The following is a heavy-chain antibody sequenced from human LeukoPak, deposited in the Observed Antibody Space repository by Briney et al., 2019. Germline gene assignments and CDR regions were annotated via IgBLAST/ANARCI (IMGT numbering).Heavy chain of an antibody. Sequence: GGSLRLSCAASGFTLSDYYMSWVRQAPGKGLEWVSYISSSGNTIYYADSVKGRFTISRDNAKNSLYLQMNSLRAEDTAVYYCARFTRSSFDSWGQGTLVTVSS. J-gene: IGHJ4*02. CDR3: ARFTRSSFDS. V-gene: IGHV3-11*01. D-gene: IGHD3-16*02. CDR2: ISSSGNTI. CDR1: GFTLSDYY.